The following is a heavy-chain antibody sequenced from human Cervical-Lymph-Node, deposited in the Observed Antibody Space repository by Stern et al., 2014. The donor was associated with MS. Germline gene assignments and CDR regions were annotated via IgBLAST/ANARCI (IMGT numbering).Heavy chain of an antibody. CDR2: ISAYNGNT. CDR3: ARSSFSNSSLFDY. V-gene: IGHV1-18*01. Sequence: QVQLVQSGVDVKKPGASVKVSCKASGYTFRDYGITWIRPAPGQGLEWMGWISAYNGNTHYAQMIQGRVTMTTDTSTSTAYMELRSLTSDDTAVYYCARSSFSNSSLFDYWGQGTLLVVSS. J-gene: IGHJ4*02. CDR1: GYTFRDYG. D-gene: IGHD6-6*01.